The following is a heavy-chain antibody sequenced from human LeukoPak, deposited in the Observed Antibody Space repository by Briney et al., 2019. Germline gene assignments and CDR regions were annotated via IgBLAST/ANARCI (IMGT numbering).Heavy chain of an antibody. Sequence: SETLSLTCTVSGGSLNSNSYYWGWIRQPPGKGLEWIGSINYSGNTYYSPSLKSRVTISVDTSKNQFSLELSSVTAADSAIYSCAGSYSSTWYSTFDLWGQGTVVTVSS. CDR1: GGSLNSNSYY. D-gene: IGHD2/OR15-2a*01. J-gene: IGHJ3*01. V-gene: IGHV4-39*01. CDR3: AGSYSSTWYSTFDL. CDR2: INYSGNT.